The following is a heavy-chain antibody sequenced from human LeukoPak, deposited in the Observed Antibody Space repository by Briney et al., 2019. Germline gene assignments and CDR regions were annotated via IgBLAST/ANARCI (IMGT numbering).Heavy chain of an antibody. CDR2: VSGSGVST. V-gene: IGHV3-23*01. D-gene: IGHD2-15*01. Sequence: GGSLKLSCAASGFTFSSYTFSTYAMSWVRQAPGKGLEWVSAVSGSGVSTYYADSVKGRFTISRDNSKNTLYLQMNGLRAEYAAVYYCAKGVEDSGIYYYYYMDVWGKGTTVTVSS. CDR1: GFTFSSYTFSTYA. CDR3: AKGVEDSGIYYYYYMDV. J-gene: IGHJ6*03.